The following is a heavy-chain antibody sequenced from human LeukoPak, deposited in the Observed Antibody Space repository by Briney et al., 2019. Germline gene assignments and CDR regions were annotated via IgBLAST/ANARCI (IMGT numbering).Heavy chain of an antibody. V-gene: IGHV4-59*08. CDR3: ARRGRDGYIFDY. D-gene: IGHD5-24*01. CDR2: IYYSGST. Sequence: SETVSLTCTVSGGSISRYYWSWIRQPPGKGLEWIGYIYYSGSTNYNPSLKSRVTISVDTSKNQFSLKLSSVTAADTAVYYCARRGRDGYIFDYWGQGTLATVSS. J-gene: IGHJ4*02. CDR1: GGSISRYY.